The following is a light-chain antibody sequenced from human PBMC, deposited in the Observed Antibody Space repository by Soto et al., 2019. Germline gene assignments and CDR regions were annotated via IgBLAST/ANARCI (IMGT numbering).Light chain of an antibody. CDR1: QTISSNY. J-gene: IGKJ1*01. Sequence: EIVLTQSPGTRSWSRLEMGGVCFMATQTISSNYLAWYRQKPGQAPKLLIHGASTRATGIPDRFSGSGSGTDFTLTISRLEPEDFAVYYCQLYGSSPKTFGQGTKVDIK. CDR3: QLYGSSPKT. V-gene: IGKV3-20*01. CDR2: GAS.